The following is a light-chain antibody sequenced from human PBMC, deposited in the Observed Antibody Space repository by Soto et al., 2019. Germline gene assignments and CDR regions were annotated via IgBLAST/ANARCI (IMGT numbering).Light chain of an antibody. J-gene: IGKJ1*01. Sequence: DIQMTQSPSTLSASVGDRVTMTCRASRSVSTWLAWYQQKPGKAPELLIYDASNLESGVPSRFSGSGSGTEFTLTIRSLQPDDFATYYCQHYNTYSPWTFGQGTKVESK. CDR2: DAS. CDR3: QHYNTYSPWT. V-gene: IGKV1-5*01. CDR1: RSVSTW.